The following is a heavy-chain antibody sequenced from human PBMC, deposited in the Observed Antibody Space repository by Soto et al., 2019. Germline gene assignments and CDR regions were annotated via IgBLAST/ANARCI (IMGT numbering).Heavy chain of an antibody. CDR1: GGSFSGYC. V-gene: IGHV4-34*01. J-gene: IGHJ4*02. CDR2: INHSGST. Sequence: SETLSLTCAVYGGSFSGYCWSWIRQPPGKGLEWIGEINHSGSTNYNPSLKSRVTISVDTSKNQFSLKLSSVTAADTAVYYCARAPIRFLEWLSSAHFDYWGQGTLVTVSS. D-gene: IGHD3-3*01. CDR3: ARAPIRFLEWLSSAHFDY.